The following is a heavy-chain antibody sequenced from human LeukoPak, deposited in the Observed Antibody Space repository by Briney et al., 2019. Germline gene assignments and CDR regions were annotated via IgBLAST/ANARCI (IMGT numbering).Heavy chain of an antibody. CDR2: IYHSGST. Sequence: SETLSLTCAVSGGSISSSNWWSWVRQPPGKGLEWIGEIYHSGSTNYNPSLKSRVTISVDKSKNQFSLKLSSVTAADTAVYYCARGGDGSGTYAFAIWGRGTMVTVSS. CDR1: GGSISSSNW. D-gene: IGHD3-10*01. V-gene: IGHV4-4*02. CDR3: ARGGDGSGTYAFAI. J-gene: IGHJ3*02.